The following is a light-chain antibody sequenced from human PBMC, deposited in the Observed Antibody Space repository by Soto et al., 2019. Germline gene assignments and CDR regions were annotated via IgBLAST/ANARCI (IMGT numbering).Light chain of an antibody. CDR3: QSYDNSLLAYV. J-gene: IGLJ2*01. Sequence: QSVLTQPPSVSGAPGQRLTISCAGTSSNIGAGFDVHWYQQLPGTAPKLLIYANDDRPSGVPDRFSGSTSVTSASLAITGLQADDAADYYCQSYDNSLLAYVFGGGTKVTVL. V-gene: IGLV1-40*01. CDR2: AND. CDR1: SSNIGAGFD.